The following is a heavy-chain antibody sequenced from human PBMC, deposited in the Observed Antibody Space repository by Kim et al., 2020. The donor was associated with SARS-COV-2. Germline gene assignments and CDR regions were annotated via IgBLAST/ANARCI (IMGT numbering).Heavy chain of an antibody. J-gene: IGHJ4*02. CDR2: INSDGSST. D-gene: IGHD3-10*01. CDR3: ATVRFGELLGY. CDR1: GFTFSSYW. V-gene: IGHV3-74*01. Sequence: GGSLRLSCAASGFTFSSYWMHWVRQAPGKGLVWVSRINSDGSSTSYADSVKGRFTISRDNAKNTLYLQMNSLRAEDTAVYYCATVRFGELLGYWGQGTLVTVSS.